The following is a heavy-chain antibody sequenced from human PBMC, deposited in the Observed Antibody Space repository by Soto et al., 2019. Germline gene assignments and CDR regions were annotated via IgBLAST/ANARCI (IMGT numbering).Heavy chain of an antibody. Sequence: EVQLLESGGGLIQPGGSLRLSCAASGFTFSSYAMSWVRQAPGKGLEWVSAISGSGGRTYYAASVKGRFTISRDDSKNTLYLQMNSLRAEDTALYYCAKSCDWYFCFMDVWGKGTTVTVSS. CDR1: GFTFSSYA. CDR2: ISGSGGRT. J-gene: IGHJ6*03. D-gene: IGHD3-9*01. V-gene: IGHV3-23*01. CDR3: AKSCDWYFCFMDV.